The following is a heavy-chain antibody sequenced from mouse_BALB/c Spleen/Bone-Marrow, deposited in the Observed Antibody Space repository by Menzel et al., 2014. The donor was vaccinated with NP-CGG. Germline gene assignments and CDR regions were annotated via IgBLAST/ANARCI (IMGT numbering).Heavy chain of an antibody. V-gene: IGHV1-18*01. CDR2: VNPNNGGT. Sequence: VHVKQSGPELVKPGASVKISCKTSGYTFTEYTMHWVKQSHGKSLEWIGGVNPNNGGTIYNQKFKGKATLAVDKSSSTAYMELRSLTSEDSAVYYCARKGYGYNYVMDYWGQGTSVTVSS. D-gene: IGHD1-2*01. J-gene: IGHJ4*01. CDR1: GYTFTEYT. CDR3: ARKGYGYNYVMDY.